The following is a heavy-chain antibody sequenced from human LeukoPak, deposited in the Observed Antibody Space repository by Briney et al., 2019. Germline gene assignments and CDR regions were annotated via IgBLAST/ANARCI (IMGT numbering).Heavy chain of an antibody. Sequence: GGSLRLSCAASGFTVSSNYMTWVRQAPGKGLEWVSLIYSGGITYYADSVKGRFTISRDNAKNSLYLQMNSLRAEDTAVYYCARDFRFDYGDPGFDYWGQGTLVTVSS. V-gene: IGHV3-53*01. CDR2: IYSGGIT. CDR1: GFTVSSNY. D-gene: IGHD4-17*01. J-gene: IGHJ4*02. CDR3: ARDFRFDYGDPGFDY.